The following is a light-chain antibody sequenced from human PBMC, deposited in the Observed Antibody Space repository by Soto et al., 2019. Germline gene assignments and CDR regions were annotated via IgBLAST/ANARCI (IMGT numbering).Light chain of an antibody. Sequence: DIQMTQSPSSLSASVGDRVTITCQASQDINNYLIWYQHKPGTAPKLLIYDASTLGSGVSSIFSGGASGTDFTYTISSLQPEDIATYYCQQFDSVPCTFGQGTKLELK. CDR2: DAS. CDR3: QQFDSVPCT. V-gene: IGKV1-33*01. J-gene: IGKJ2*02. CDR1: QDINNY.